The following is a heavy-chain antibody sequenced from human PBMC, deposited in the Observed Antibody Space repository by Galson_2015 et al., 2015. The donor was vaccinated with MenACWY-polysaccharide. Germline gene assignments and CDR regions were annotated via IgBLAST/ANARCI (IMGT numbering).Heavy chain of an antibody. V-gene: IGHV4-34*01. CDR2: INHTGRG. Sequence: SETLSLTCAVYGGSLRTSFCHWIRQPPGKGLEWIVEINHTGRGHYNPSLMTRVTTSEDTSKNQFPLTMSSVTAAGPAVYYWNCNVLMSSALIDDWGQGSLVIVSS. CDR1: GGSLRTSF. J-gene: IGHJ4*02. D-gene: IGHD2/OR15-2a*01. CDR3: NCNVLMSSALIDD.